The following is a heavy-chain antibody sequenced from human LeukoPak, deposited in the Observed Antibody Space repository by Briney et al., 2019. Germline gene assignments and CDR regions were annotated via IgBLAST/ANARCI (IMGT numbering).Heavy chain of an antibody. D-gene: IGHD3-10*01. Sequence: SETLSLTCTVSGGSISSYYWSWIRQPPGKGLEWIGEINHSGSTNYNPSLKSRVTISVDTSKNQFSLKLSSVTAADTAVYYCAAGELLVDYWGQGTLVTVSS. CDR3: AAGELLVDY. J-gene: IGHJ4*02. V-gene: IGHV4-34*01. CDR1: GGSISSYY. CDR2: INHSGST.